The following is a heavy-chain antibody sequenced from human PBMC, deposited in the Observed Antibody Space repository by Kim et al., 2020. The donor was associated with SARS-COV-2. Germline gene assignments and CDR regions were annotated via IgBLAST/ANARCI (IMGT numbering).Heavy chain of an antibody. J-gene: IGHJ4*02. Sequence: ADSVKGRFTISRDNSKNTLYLQMNSLRAEDTAVYYCANYPHIFGVVISDYWGQGTLVTVSS. D-gene: IGHD3-3*01. CDR3: ANYPHIFGVVISDY. V-gene: IGHV3-23*01.